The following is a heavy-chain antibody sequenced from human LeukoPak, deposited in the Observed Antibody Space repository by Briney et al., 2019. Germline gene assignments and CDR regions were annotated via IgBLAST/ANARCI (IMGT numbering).Heavy chain of an antibody. CDR1: GFTFSDYY. CDR2: ISSSGSTI. J-gene: IGHJ6*03. D-gene: IGHD5-12*01. V-gene: IGHV3-11*04. CDR3: ARGYSGYDQTEYYYYMDV. Sequence: NPGGSLRLSCAASGFTFSDYYMSWIRQAPGKGLEWVSYISSSGSTIYYADSVKGRFTISRDNAKNSLYLQMNSLRAEDTAVYYCARGYSGYDQTEYYYYMDVWGKGTTVTVSS.